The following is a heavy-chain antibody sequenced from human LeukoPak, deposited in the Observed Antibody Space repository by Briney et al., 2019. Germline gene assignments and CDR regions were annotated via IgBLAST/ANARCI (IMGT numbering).Heavy chain of an antibody. D-gene: IGHD3-22*01. CDR3: ARDYYDSSGYYYVFDY. CDR2: ISSSSSYI. CDR1: GFTFSSYS. V-gene: IGHV3-21*01. Sequence: NPGGSLRLSCAASGFTFSSYSMNWVRQAPGKGLEWVSSISSSSSYIYCADSVKGRFTISRDNAKNSLYLQMNSLRAEDTAVYYCARDYYDSSGYYYVFDYWGQGTLVTVSS. J-gene: IGHJ4*02.